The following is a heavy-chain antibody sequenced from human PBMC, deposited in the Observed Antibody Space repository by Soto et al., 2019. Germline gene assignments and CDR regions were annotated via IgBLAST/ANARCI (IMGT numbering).Heavy chain of an antibody. CDR1: GGSISSGGYY. CDR3: ARFAVAGTNFDY. J-gene: IGHJ4*02. D-gene: IGHD6-19*01. V-gene: IGHV4-31*03. Sequence: QVQLQESGPGLVKPSQTLSLTCTVSGGSISSGGYYWSWIRQHPGKGLEWIGYIYYSGSTYYNPSLKSRVMLSVDTSENQFSLKLTSVTAADTAVYYCARFAVAGTNFDYWGQGTLVTVSS. CDR2: IYYSGST.